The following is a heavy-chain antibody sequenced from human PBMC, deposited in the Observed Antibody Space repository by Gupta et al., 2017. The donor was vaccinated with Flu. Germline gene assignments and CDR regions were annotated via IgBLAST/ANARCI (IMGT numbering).Heavy chain of an antibody. CDR2: IYHSGST. CDR1: NW. J-gene: IGHJ4*02. CDR3: ARASRTGTMPEYYFDD. V-gene: IGHV4-4*02. Sequence: NWWSWVRQPPGKGLEWIGEIYHSGSTNDNPSLKSRVTISGDKSKNQFSLKLSSVTAADTAVYYCARASRTGTMPEYYFDDWGKGTLVTGYS. D-gene: IGHD1-1*01.